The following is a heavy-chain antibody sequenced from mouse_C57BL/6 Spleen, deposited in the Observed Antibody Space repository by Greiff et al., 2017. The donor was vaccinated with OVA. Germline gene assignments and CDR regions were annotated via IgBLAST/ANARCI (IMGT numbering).Heavy chain of an antibody. CDR2: IDPETGGT. CDR3: TRDTTDWYFDV. V-gene: IGHV1-15*01. CDR1: GYTFTDYE. J-gene: IGHJ1*03. D-gene: IGHD1-1*01. Sequence: QVQLKESGAELVRPGASVTLSCKASGYTFTDYEMHWVKQTPVHGLEWIGAIDPETGGTAYNQKFKGKAILTADKSSSTAYMELRSLTSEDSAVYYCTRDTTDWYFDVWGTGTTVTVSS.